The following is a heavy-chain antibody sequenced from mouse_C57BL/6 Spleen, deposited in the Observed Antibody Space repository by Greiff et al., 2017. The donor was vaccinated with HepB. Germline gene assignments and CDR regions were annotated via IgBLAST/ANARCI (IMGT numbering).Heavy chain of an antibody. V-gene: IGHV1-39*01. Sequence: VQLKESGPELVKPGASVKISCKASGYSFTDYNMNWVKQSNGKSLEWIGVINPNYGTTSYNQKFKGKATLTVDQSSSTAYMQLNSLTSEDSAVYYCARWRNSKGDYYAMDYWGQGTSVTVSS. CDR2: INPNYGTT. CDR1: GYSFTDYN. D-gene: IGHD2-5*01. J-gene: IGHJ4*01. CDR3: ARWRNSKGDYYAMDY.